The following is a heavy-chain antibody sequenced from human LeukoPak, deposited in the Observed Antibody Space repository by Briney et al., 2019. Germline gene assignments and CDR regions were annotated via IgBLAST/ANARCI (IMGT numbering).Heavy chain of an antibody. Sequence: PGGSLRLSCVGSAVTFAKYAMTWVREAPGKGLEWGSVSSGSGNVTYYAESVKGRFTISRDNSKRTLYLQMDSLRADDTAIYYCAKDRAGANWGQGTLVLVSS. CDR3: AKDRAGAN. CDR2: SSGSGNVT. V-gene: IGHV3-23*01. CDR1: AVTFAKYA. J-gene: IGHJ4*02.